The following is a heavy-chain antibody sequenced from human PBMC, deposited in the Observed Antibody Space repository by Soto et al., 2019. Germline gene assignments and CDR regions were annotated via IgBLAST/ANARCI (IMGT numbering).Heavy chain of an antibody. CDR2: IYYSGST. Sequence: LSLTCTVSGGSISSGGYYWSWIRQHPGKGLEWIGYIYYSGSTYYNPSLKSRVTISVDTSKNQFSLKLSSVTAADTAVYYCARLEEFGPPGLVSDYWGQGTLVTVSS. J-gene: IGHJ4*02. CDR1: GGSISSGGYY. V-gene: IGHV4-31*03. D-gene: IGHD3-10*01. CDR3: ARLEEFGPPGLVSDY.